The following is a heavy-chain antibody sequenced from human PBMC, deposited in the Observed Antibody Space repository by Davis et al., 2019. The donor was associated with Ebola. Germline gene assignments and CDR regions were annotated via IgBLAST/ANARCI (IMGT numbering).Heavy chain of an antibody. CDR3: ARDLEWQWLVQSAFDI. D-gene: IGHD6-19*01. CDR1: GGTFSSYA. Sequence: ASVKVSCKASGGTFSSYAISWVRQATGQGLEWMGWMNPNSGNTGYAQKFQGRITMTRNTSISTAYMELSSLRAEDTAVYYCARDLEWQWLVQSAFDIWGQGTMVTVSS. CDR2: MNPNSGNT. J-gene: IGHJ3*02. V-gene: IGHV1-8*02.